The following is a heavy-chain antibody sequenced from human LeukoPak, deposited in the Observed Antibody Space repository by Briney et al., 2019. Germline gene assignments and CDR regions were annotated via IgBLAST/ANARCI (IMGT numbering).Heavy chain of an antibody. D-gene: IGHD5-12*01. J-gene: IGHJ4*02. CDR1: GFTFSSYA. Sequence: GGSLRLSCAASGFTFSSYAMSWVRQAQGKGLEWVSAISGSGGSTYYADSVKGRFTISRDNSKNTLYLQMNSLRAEDTAVYYCARRYSGYDWYDYWGQGTLVTVSS. CDR3: ARRYSGYDWYDY. CDR2: ISGSGGST. V-gene: IGHV3-23*01.